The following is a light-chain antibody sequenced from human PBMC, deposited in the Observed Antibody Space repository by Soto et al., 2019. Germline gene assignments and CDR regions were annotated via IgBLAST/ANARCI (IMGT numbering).Light chain of an antibody. Sequence: QSVLTQPPSVSGAPGQRVTISCSGTSSSIGAGYEVHWYHQLPGTAPKLVVSGNVNRPSGVLDRLSASKAGTSASLAITGLQAEDEGHYYCQSYDKRLTAYVFGTGTKLTVL. CDR3: QSYDKRLTAYV. CDR1: SSSIGAGYE. V-gene: IGLV1-40*01. CDR2: GNV. J-gene: IGLJ1*01.